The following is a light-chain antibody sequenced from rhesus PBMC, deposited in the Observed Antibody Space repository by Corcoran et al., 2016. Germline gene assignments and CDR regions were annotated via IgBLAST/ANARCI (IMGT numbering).Light chain of an antibody. CDR1: QSISNY. V-gene: IGKV1-41*01. CDR3: QQFKNYLT. Sequence: DIQMTQSPSSLSASVGDRVTITCRASQSISNYLNWYQQEPGKAPKLLIYSASRLQSGVPSRFSGSGSGTEFPRPISSLQPEDFSTYYCQQFKNYLTFGGGTKVEIK. J-gene: IGKJ4*01. CDR2: SAS.